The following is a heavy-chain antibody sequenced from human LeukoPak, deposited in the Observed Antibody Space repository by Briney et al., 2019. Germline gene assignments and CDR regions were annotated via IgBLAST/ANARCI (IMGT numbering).Heavy chain of an antibody. CDR2: IKQDGSEK. J-gene: IGHJ6*02. Sequence: QPGGSLRLSCAASGFTFSSYWMSWVRQAPGKGLEWVANIKQDGSEKYYVDSVKGRFTISRDNAKNSLYLQMNSLRAEDTAVYYYARCQAAAAGIDPEYYYYGMDVWGQGTTVTVSS. CDR1: GFTFSSYW. CDR3: ARCQAAAAGIDPEYYYYGMDV. V-gene: IGHV3-7*05. D-gene: IGHD6-13*01.